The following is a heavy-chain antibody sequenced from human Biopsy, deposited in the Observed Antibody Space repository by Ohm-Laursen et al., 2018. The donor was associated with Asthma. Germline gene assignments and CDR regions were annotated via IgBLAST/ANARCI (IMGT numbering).Heavy chain of an antibody. CDR1: GDAMSTSGSY. D-gene: IGHD2-15*01. CDR3: ARVPTTLRYFDL. J-gene: IGHJ2*01. CDR2: IYYSGRT. Sequence: GTLSLTCIVSGDAMSTSGSYWGWIRQSPGKGLEWIGSIYYSGRTYYNPSLESRVTISADPSKNHFSLKLSSVTAADTAVYYCARVPTTLRYFDLWGRGTLVTVSS. V-gene: IGHV4-39*02.